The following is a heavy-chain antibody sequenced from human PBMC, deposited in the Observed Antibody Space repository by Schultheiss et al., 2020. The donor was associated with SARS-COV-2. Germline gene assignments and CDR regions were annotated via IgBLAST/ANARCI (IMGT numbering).Heavy chain of an antibody. CDR1: GGSFSNYY. D-gene: IGHD5-18*01. CDR2: VTHSGTT. V-gene: IGHV4-34*01. Sequence: ETLSLTCAVYGGSFSNYYWSWIRQPPGGGLEWIAEVTHSGTTNYNPSLKSRVTISVDTSKNQVSLKLTSVTAADTAVYYCARWAGYSYGYPPAASRYYYYGMDVWGQGTTVTVSS. CDR3: ARWAGYSYGYPPAASRYYYYGMDV. J-gene: IGHJ6*02.